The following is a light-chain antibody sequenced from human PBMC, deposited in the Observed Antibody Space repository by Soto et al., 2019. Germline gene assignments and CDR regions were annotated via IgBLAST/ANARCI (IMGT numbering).Light chain of an antibody. CDR2: DNN. Sequence: QSVLTQPPSVSGAPGQRVTISCTGSSSNTGADYDVHWYQHLPGSAPKLLIYDNNIRPSGVPDRFSGSKSGTSASLAISGLQAEDEADYYCSSYTGSSTTVIFGGGTKLTVL. V-gene: IGLV1-40*01. J-gene: IGLJ2*01. CDR3: SSYTGSSTTVI. CDR1: SSNTGADYD.